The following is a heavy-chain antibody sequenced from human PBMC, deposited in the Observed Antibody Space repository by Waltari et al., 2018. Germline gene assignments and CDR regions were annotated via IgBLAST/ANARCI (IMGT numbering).Heavy chain of an antibody. CDR2: ISSSSSNI. D-gene: IGHD1-26*01. V-gene: IGHV3-48*01. J-gene: IGHJ4*02. CDR3: TSGSYFSGY. Sequence: EVQLVESGGSLVQHGGSLQLSCSASGSPFSSSSMNWVRQAPGKGLEWVSYISSSSSNIYYADSVKGRFTISRDNAKNSLYLQMNSLRAEDTAVYYCTSGSYFSGYWGQGTLVTVSS. CDR1: GSPFSSSS.